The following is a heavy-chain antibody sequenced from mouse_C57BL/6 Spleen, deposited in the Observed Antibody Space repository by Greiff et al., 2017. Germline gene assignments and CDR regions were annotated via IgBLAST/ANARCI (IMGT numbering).Heavy chain of an antibody. J-gene: IGHJ2*01. CDR2: IYPSDGST. CDR1: GYTFTSYE. V-gene: IGHV1-85*01. Sequence: VQLLESGPELVKPGASVKLSCKASGYTFTSYEINWVKQRPGQGLEWIGWIYPSDGSTKYNEKFKGKATLTVDTSSSTAYMQLHSLTSEDSAVYCCARSSITTVVTFDYWGQGTTLTVSS. CDR3: ARSSITTVVTFDY. D-gene: IGHD1-1*01.